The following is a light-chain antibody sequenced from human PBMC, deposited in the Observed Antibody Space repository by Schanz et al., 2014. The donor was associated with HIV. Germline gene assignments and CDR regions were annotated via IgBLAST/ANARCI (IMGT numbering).Light chain of an antibody. CDR2: DVS. J-gene: IGLJ2*01. CDR3: STFSGSSTL. Sequence: QSALTQPASVSGSPGQSITISCTGTSSDVGGYNYVSWYQQHPGKAPKLMIYDVSNRPSGVSNRFSASKSGNTASLTISGLQAEDEAHYYCSTFSGSSTLFGGGTKLTVL. V-gene: IGLV2-14*01. CDR1: SSDVGGYNY.